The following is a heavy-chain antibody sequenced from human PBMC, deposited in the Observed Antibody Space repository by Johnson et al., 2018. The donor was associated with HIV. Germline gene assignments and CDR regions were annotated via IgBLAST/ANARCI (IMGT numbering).Heavy chain of an antibody. CDR1: GFTFSTYA. V-gene: IGHV3-NL1*01. D-gene: IGHD2-15*01. J-gene: IGHJ3*02. Sequence: QVQLVESGGGVVQPGRSLRLSCAASGFTFSTYAMHWVRQAPGKGLEWVSVIYSGGSTYYADSVKGRFTISRDNSKNTLYLQMNSRKTEDTAVYYCTTDDVVPPAFDIWGQGTMVTVSS. CDR2: IYSGGST. CDR3: TTDDVVPPAFDI.